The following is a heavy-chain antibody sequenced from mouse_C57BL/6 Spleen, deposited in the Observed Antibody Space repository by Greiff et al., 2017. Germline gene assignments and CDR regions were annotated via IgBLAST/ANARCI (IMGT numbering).Heavy chain of an antibody. CDR1: GYAFSSSW. D-gene: IGHD1-1*01. Sequence: QVQLKESGPELVKPGASVKISCKASGYAFSSSWMTWVKQRPGKGLEWIGRIYPGVGDTNYNGKFKGKATLTADKSSSTAYMQLNSLTSAYSAVFVEARSPPSNYCGSRYDFDYWGQGTTLTVSS. CDR2: IYPGVGDT. V-gene: IGHV1-82*01. J-gene: IGHJ2*01. CDR3: ARSPPSNYCGSRYDFDY.